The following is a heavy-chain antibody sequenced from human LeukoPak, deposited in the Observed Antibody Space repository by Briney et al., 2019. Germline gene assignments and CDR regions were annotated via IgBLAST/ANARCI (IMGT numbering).Heavy chain of an antibody. CDR2: ISYDGSNK. CDR3: ARGVRIRITMIVVVIKFSYYMDV. J-gene: IGHJ6*03. CDR1: GFTFSSYA. Sequence: GGSLRLSCAASGFTFSSYAMHWVRQAPGKGLEWVAVISYDGSNKYYADSVKGRFTISRDNSKNTLYLQMNSLRAEDTAVYYCARGVRIRITMIVVVIKFSYYMDVWGKGTTVTVSS. D-gene: IGHD3-22*01. V-gene: IGHV3-30*04.